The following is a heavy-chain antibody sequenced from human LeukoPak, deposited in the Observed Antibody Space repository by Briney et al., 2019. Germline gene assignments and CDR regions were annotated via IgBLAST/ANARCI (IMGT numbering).Heavy chain of an antibody. V-gene: IGHV1-2*02. Sequence: GASVKVSCKASGYTFTGYYIHWVRQAPGQGLEWMGWINPNSGGTNYAQKFQGRGTMSVDTSKNQFSLKLSSVTAADTAVYYCARDVYYYDSSGYYPFDYWGQGTLVTVSS. CDR3: ARDVYYYDSSGYYPFDY. D-gene: IGHD3-22*01. J-gene: IGHJ4*02. CDR2: INPNSGGT. CDR1: GYTFTGYY.